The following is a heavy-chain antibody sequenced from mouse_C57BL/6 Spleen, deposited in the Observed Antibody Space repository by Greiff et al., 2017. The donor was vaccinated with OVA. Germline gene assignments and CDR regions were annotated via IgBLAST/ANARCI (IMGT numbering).Heavy chain of an antibody. Sequence: VKLVESGPGLVAPSQSLSITCTVSGFSLTSYAISWVRQPPGKGLEWLGVIWTGGGTNYNSALKSRLSISKDNSKSQVFLKMNSLQTDDTARYYCARNGGVYDGYYVPFAYWGQGTLVTVSA. D-gene: IGHD2-3*01. CDR3: ARNGGVYDGYYVPFAY. CDR1: GFSLTSYA. V-gene: IGHV2-9-1*01. J-gene: IGHJ3*01. CDR2: IWTGGGT.